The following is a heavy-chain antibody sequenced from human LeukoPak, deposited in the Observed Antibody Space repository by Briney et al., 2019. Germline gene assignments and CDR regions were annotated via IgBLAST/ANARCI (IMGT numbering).Heavy chain of an antibody. CDR1: GGSISSNSYY. CDR3: ARGGYSGYDPFDY. D-gene: IGHD5-12*01. Sequence: SSETLPLTCTVSGGSISSNSYYWSWIRQPPGKGLEWIGYIYYSGSTNYNPSLKSRVTLSLDTSKNQFSLKLSSVTAADTAVYYCARGGYSGYDPFDYWGQGTLVTVSS. V-gene: IGHV4-61*01. J-gene: IGHJ4*02. CDR2: IYYSGST.